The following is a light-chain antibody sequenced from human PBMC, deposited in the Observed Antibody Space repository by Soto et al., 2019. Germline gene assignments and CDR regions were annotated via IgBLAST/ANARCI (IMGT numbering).Light chain of an antibody. J-gene: IGKJ3*01. CDR3: QQRSNWPPQGT. CDR2: DAS. Sequence: EIVLTQSPATLSLSPGERATLSCRASQSVSSYLAWYQQKPGQAPRLLIYDASNRATGIPARFSGSGSGTDFTLTLSSLEPEDFAVYYCQQRSNWPPQGTFGPGTKVDIK. V-gene: IGKV3-11*01. CDR1: QSVSSY.